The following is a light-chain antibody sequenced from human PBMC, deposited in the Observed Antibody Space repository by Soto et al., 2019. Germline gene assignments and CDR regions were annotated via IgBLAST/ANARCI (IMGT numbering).Light chain of an antibody. CDR1: QSVSSY. J-gene: IGKJ5*01. V-gene: IGKV3-11*01. CDR2: DAS. CDR3: QQRSKWPPIT. Sequence: EIVLTQSSATLSLSPGERATLSCRASQSVSSYLAWYQQKPGQAPRLLIYDASNRANGIPARFRGSGSGSDFTLTISTLEPEDFAVHYCQQRSKWPPITFGQGTRLEIK.